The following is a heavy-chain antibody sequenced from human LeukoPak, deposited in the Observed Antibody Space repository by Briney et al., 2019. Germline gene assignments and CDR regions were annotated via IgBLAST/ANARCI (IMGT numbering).Heavy chain of an antibody. CDR3: AKGHSSSWYYFDY. V-gene: IGHV3-23*01. D-gene: IGHD6-13*01. CDR2: ISGSGGST. J-gene: IGHJ4*02. CDR1: GFTFSSYA. Sequence: GGSLRLSCAASGFTFSSYAMSWVRQAPGKGLEWVPAISGSGGSTYYADSVKGRFTISRDNSKNTLYLQMNSLRAEDTAVYYCAKGHSSSWYYFDYWGQGTLVTVSS.